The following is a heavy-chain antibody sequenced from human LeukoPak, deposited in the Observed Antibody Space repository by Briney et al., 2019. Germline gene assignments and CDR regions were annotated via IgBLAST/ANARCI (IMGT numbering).Heavy chain of an antibody. J-gene: IGHJ4*02. D-gene: IGHD3-16*01. Sequence: SETLSLTCTVSGASIIDSPHRWAWIRQPPGKGLEWIDDIHYSGFTSYNPPLSSRFTLSVDTSKNQVSLRLTSATAADTAVYFCARHWAFESGLVYYFDSWGQGTLVTVSS. CDR2: IHYSGFT. CDR3: ARHWAFESGLVYYFDS. CDR1: GASIIDSPHR. V-gene: IGHV4-39*01.